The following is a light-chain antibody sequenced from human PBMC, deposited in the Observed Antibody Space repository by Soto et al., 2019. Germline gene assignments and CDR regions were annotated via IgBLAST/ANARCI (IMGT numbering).Light chain of an antibody. Sequence: QSVLAQPASVSGSPGQSITISCTGTSSDVGGYNYVSWYQQHPGKAPKLIIYEVSYHPSGVSNRFSGSKPGNTASLTISGLQAEDEADYYCSSYTSSSTLGVFGAGTKVTVL. CDR3: SSYTSSSTLGV. CDR1: SSDVGGYNY. V-gene: IGLV2-14*01. J-gene: IGLJ1*01. CDR2: EVS.